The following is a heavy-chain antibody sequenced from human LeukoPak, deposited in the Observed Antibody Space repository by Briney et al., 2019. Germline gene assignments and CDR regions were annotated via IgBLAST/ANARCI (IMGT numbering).Heavy chain of an antibody. D-gene: IGHD3-22*01. CDR1: GGSISSSNW. J-gene: IGHJ4*02. CDR3: ARAHYYDSSGYTH. V-gene: IGHV4-4*02. CDR2: IYHSGST. Sequence: PSETLSLTCAVSGGSISSSNWWSWVRQPPGKGLEWIGEIYHSGSTNYNPSLKSRVTISVDKSKNQFSLKLSSVTAADTAVYYCARAHYYDSSGYTHWGQGTLVTVSS.